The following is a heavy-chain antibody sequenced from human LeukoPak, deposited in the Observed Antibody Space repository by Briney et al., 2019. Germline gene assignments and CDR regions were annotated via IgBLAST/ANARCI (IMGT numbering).Heavy chain of an antibody. Sequence: PSETLSLTCTVSGGSISSSSYYWGWIRQPPGKGLEWIGSIYYSGSTYYNPSLKSRVTISVDTSKNQFSLKLSSVTAADTAVYYCARSSSWSKYYFDYWGQGTLVTVSS. CDR2: IYYSGST. CDR1: GGSISSSSYY. V-gene: IGHV4-39*01. J-gene: IGHJ4*02. CDR3: ARSSSWSKYYFDY. D-gene: IGHD6-13*01.